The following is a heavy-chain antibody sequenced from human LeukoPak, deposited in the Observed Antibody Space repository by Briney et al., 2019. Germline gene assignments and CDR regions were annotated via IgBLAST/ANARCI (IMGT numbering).Heavy chain of an antibody. CDR3: ARCYDILTGSYFDY. V-gene: IGHV3-23*01. CDR1: GFTFSSYA. Sequence: GGSLRLSCAASGFTFSSYAMHWVRQAPGKGLEWVSAISGSGGSTYYADPVKGRFTISRDNSKNTLYLQMNSLRAEDTAVYYCARCYDILTGSYFDYWGQGTLVTVSS. J-gene: IGHJ4*02. D-gene: IGHD3-9*01. CDR2: ISGSGGST.